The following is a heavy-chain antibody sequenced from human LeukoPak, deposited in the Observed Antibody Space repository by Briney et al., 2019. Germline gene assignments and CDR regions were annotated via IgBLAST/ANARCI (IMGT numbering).Heavy chain of an antibody. CDR3: ARLVGASTLIDY. CDR2: ISGRTSTI. J-gene: IGHJ4*02. CDR1: GFTFSQYS. Sequence: PGGSLRLPCVASGFTFSQYSMNWVRQAPGKGLEWLAYISGRTSTIHYADSVRGRFTISRDNAKESLYLEMNSLRGEDTGVYYCARLVGASTLIDYWGQGTLVTVSS. V-gene: IGHV3-48*04. D-gene: IGHD1-26*01.